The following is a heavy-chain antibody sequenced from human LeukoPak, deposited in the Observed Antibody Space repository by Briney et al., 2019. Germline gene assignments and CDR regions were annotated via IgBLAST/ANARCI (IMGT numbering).Heavy chain of an antibody. CDR3: ARSGYNSGWYLGY. J-gene: IGHJ4*02. CDR1: GFTFSSHA. D-gene: IGHD6-19*01. CDR2: ISGSGSTI. V-gene: IGHV3-48*03. Sequence: RAGGSLRLSCAASGFTFSSHAMNWVRQAPGKGLEWVSYISGSGSTIYYADSVKGRFTISRDNAKNSLYLQMNSLRAEDTALYYCARSGYNSGWYLGYWGQGTLVIVSS.